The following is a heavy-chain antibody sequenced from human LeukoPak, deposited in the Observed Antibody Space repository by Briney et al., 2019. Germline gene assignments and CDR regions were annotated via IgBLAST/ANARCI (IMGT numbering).Heavy chain of an antibody. Sequence: ASVKVSCKASGYTFSSYDIIWVRQASGQGLEWMGWMNPNSGHTGYAQKFQGRVTMTRNTSISTAYMELSSLRSEDTAVYYCARGDSPRDYDSQWGDYWGQGTLVTVSS. J-gene: IGHJ4*02. CDR1: GYTFSSYD. D-gene: IGHD5-12*01. CDR2: MNPNSGHT. CDR3: ARGDSPRDYDSQWGDY. V-gene: IGHV1-8*01.